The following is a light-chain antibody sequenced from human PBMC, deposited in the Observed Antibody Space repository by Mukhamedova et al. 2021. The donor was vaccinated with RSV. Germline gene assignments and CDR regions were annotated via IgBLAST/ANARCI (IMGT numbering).Light chain of an antibody. CDR3: SSYAGSNNFV. V-gene: IGLV2-8*01. CDR2: EVS. J-gene: IGLJ1*01. CDR1: SSDVGGYNY. Sequence: ATISCTGTSSDVGGYNYVSWYQQHPGRAPKLMIYEVSKRPSGVPDRFSGSKSGNTASLTVSGLQAEDEADYYCSSYAGSNNFVFGT.